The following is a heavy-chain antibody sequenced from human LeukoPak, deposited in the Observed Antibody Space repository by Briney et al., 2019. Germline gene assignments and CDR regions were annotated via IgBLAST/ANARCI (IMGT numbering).Heavy chain of an antibody. CDR2: IYYRGNT. CDR1: GDSVSIYY. CDR3: ARAGNNWSFDY. J-gene: IGHJ4*02. D-gene: IGHD1-1*01. V-gene: IGHV4-59*02. Sequence: SETLSLTCTVSGDSVSIYYWSWIRQPPGKGLEWIGYIYYRGNTNYNPSLKSRVTMAVDTSKNQFSLKVSSVTAADAAVYYCARAGNNWSFDYWGQGTLVTVSS.